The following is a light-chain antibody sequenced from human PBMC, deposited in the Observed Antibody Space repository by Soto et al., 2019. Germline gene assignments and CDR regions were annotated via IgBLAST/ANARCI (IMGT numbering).Light chain of an antibody. CDR1: QGISSW. CDR3: QQANSFPLT. V-gene: IGKV1D-12*01. CDR2: AAS. Sequence: TQMTKFQSSVSASLGARVTIICRASQGISSWLAWYQQKQGKAPKLLIYAASSLQSGVQSSFSSSGSGTNVILTISSLQPEDFATYYCQQANSFPLTFGGGTKVDIK. J-gene: IGKJ4*01.